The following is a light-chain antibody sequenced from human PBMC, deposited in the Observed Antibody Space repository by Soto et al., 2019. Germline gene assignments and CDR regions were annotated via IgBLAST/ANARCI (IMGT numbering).Light chain of an antibody. V-gene: IGLV2-23*02. Sequence: QSVLTQPASVSGSPGQSINISCTGTSSDVGSYNLVSWYQQHPGKAPKLMIYEVSKRPSGVSNRFSGSKSGNTASLTISGLQAEDEADYYCCSYASSNWVFGGGTKVTVL. CDR2: EVS. CDR3: CSYASSNWV. J-gene: IGLJ3*02. CDR1: SSDVGSYNL.